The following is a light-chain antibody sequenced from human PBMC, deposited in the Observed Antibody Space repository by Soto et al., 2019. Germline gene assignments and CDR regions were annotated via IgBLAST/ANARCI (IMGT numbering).Light chain of an antibody. CDR3: CSYAGTSTPYV. CDR1: TRDFGSYNP. V-gene: IGLV2-23*02. Sequence: QSALTQPASVSGSPGRRLTISCTGTTRDFGSYNPVSWYQQHPGKAPKLRIYEVSKGPSGVSNRVSGSKSGNTASLTISGLQAEDEADYYCCSYAGTSTPYVFGTGTKVTVL. J-gene: IGLJ1*01. CDR2: EVS.